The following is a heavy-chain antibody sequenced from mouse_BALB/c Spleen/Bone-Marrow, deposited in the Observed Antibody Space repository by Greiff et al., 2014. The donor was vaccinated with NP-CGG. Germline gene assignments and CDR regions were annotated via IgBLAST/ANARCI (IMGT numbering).Heavy chain of an antibody. V-gene: IGHV5-4*02. D-gene: IGHD2-14*01. Sequence: EVQLVESGGGLVKPGGSLKLSCAASGFTFSDYYMYWVRQTPEKRLGWVATISDGGSYTYYPDSVKGRFTISRDIAKNNLYLQMSSLKSEDTAMYYCARDRGVQGYAMDYWGQGTSVTVSP. CDR1: GFTFSDYY. J-gene: IGHJ4*01. CDR3: ARDRGVQGYAMDY. CDR2: ISDGGSYT.